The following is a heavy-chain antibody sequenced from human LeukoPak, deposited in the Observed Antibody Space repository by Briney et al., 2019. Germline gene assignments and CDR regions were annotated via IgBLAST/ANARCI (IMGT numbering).Heavy chain of an antibody. V-gene: IGHV4-39*07. Sequence: SETLSLTCTVSGGSISSSSYYWGWIRQPPGKGLEWIGSIHYSGSTYYNPSLKSRVTISVDTSKNQFSLKLSSVTAADTAVYYCARGDITMIVGGDAFDIWGQGTMVTVSS. J-gene: IGHJ3*02. CDR3: ARGDITMIVGGDAFDI. CDR1: GGSISSSSYY. CDR2: IHYSGST. D-gene: IGHD3-22*01.